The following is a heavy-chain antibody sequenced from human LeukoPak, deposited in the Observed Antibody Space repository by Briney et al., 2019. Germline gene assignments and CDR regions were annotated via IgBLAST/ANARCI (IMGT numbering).Heavy chain of an antibody. CDR2: INHSGST. CDR3: ASGHLYCSSTSCHRASWFDP. Sequence: PSETLSLTCAVYGGSFSGYYWSWIRQPPGKGLEWIGEINHSGSTNYNPSLKSRVTISVDTSKNQFSLKLGSVTAADTAVYYCASGHLYCSSTSCHRASWFDPWGQGTLVTVSS. D-gene: IGHD2-2*01. CDR1: GGSFSGYY. J-gene: IGHJ5*02. V-gene: IGHV4-34*01.